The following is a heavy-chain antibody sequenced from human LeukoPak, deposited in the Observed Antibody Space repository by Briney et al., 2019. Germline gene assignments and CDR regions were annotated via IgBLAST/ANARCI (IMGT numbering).Heavy chain of an antibody. CDR1: GGSISSNNYF. V-gene: IGHV4-39*01. CDR3: QSRFLEWLLDY. J-gene: IGHJ4*02. CDR2: IYDSGST. D-gene: IGHD3-3*01. Sequence: SETLSLTCTVSGGSISSNNYFWGWIRQPPGKGLEWIGSIYDSGSTYYNPSLKSRVTISVDTSKNQFSLRLNSVTAADTAMYYCQSRFLEWLLDYWGQGTLVTVSS.